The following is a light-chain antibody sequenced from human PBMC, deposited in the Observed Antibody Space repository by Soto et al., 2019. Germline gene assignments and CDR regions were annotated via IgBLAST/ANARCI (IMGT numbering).Light chain of an antibody. CDR1: QSVSNSF. V-gene: IGKV3-20*01. CDR2: GTS. J-gene: IGKJ5*01. Sequence: AQSQGKLPRSPGENASRWCRAGQSVSNSFLAWYQLKPVQAPSLLIYGTSNRATGIPDRFSGSGSGTEDTLTISRLEPQDDAVYYCLHHGRSPPSTFGPGTRLEI. CDR3: LHHGRSPPST.